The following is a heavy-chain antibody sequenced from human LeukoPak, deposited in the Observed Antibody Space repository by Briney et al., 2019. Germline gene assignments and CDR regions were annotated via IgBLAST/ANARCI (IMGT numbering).Heavy chain of an antibody. Sequence: ASVKVSCKASGYIFTSYYMHWVRQAPGQGLEWMGIMNPSGGSTSYAQKFQGRVTMTRDMSTSTVYMELSSLRSEDTAVYYCARAATTFGVATPVYWGQGTLVTVSS. J-gene: IGHJ4*02. V-gene: IGHV1-46*01. CDR3: ARAATTFGVATPVY. D-gene: IGHD3-3*01. CDR1: GYIFTSYY. CDR2: MNPSGGST.